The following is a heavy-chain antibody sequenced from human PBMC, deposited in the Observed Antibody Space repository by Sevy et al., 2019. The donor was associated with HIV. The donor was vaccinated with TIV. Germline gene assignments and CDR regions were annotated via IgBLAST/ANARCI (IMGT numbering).Heavy chain of an antibody. CDR1: GLTFSSYA. CDR3: ARNRLPWFGDFLNWFDP. D-gene: IGHD3-10*01. Sequence: GGSLRLSCAASGLTFSSYAMSWVRQAPGKGLEWVSAISASGGSTNYVDSVRGRFTISRDNSKNTLYLQMNSLGVGDTAIYYCARNRLPWFGDFLNWFDPWGQGTLVTVSS. CDR2: ISASGGST. V-gene: IGHV3-23*01. J-gene: IGHJ5*02.